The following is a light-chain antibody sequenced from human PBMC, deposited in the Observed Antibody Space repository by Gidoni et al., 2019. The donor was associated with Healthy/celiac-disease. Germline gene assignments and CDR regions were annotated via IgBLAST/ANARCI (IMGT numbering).Light chain of an antibody. Sequence: IQLTQSPSSLSASVGDRVTITCRASQGISSYLAWYQQKPGKAPKLLIYAASTLQSGVPSRLRGSGSGTDFTLTISSLQPEDFATYYCQQLNSYPRTFGQGTKLEIK. CDR3: QQLNSYPRT. CDR2: AAS. J-gene: IGKJ2*01. V-gene: IGKV1-9*01. CDR1: QGISSY.